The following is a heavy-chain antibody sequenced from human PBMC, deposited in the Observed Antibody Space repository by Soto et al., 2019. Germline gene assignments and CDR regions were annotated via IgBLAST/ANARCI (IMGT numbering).Heavy chain of an antibody. CDR3: AREAYGSGNRYFDY. Sequence: EVQLVESGGGLVQPGGSLRLSCTPSGFTFSISWMHWVRQAPGKGLVWVSRINNDESYTTYADSVKGRFTISRDNAKNTLYPQMNSLRAEDTAVYYCAREAYGSGNRYFDYWGQGTLVTVSS. D-gene: IGHD3-10*01. J-gene: IGHJ4*02. CDR2: INNDESYT. CDR1: GFTFSISW. V-gene: IGHV3-74*01.